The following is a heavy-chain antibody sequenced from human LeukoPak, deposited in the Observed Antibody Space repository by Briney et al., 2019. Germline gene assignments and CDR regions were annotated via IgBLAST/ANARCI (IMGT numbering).Heavy chain of an antibody. CDR2: IGTASDT. CDR3: ARGPPRGKYYYMDV. V-gene: IGHV3-13*01. CDR1: GFTFSSFD. Sequence: GGSLRLSCAASGFTFSSFDMHWVRQPPGQGLEWVSTIGTASDTYYPGSVEGRFTFSRDNAKNSLYLQMNSLTAGDTAVYYCARGPPRGKYYYMDVWGKGTTVTVSS. J-gene: IGHJ6*03. D-gene: IGHD1-1*01.